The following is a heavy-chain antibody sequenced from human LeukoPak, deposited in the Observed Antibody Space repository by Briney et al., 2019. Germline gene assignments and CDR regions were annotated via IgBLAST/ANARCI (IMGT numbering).Heavy chain of an antibody. CDR3: ARAYSSVLLSIFDP. CDR1: GFSFSTYA. Sequence: PGGSLRLSCAASGFSFSTYAMNWVRQSPGEGLEWVAVIWSDGSNEYYADSVKGRFTISRDNSKNTLYLQMNSLRAEDTAVYYCARAYSSVLLSIFDPWGQGTLVTVSS. CDR2: IWSDGSNE. J-gene: IGHJ5*02. D-gene: IGHD6-25*01. V-gene: IGHV3-33*01.